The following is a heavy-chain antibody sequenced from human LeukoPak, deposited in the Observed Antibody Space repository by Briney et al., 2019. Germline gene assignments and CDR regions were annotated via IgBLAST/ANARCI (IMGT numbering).Heavy chain of an antibody. Sequence: SETLSLTCTVSGGSISSYYWSWIRQPPGKGLEWIGYIYYSGSTNYNPSLKSRVTISVDTSKNQFSLKLSSVTAADTAVCYCARMGKYSTKYFQHWGQGTLVTVSS. CDR1: GGSISSYY. J-gene: IGHJ1*01. D-gene: IGHD6-6*01. CDR3: ARMGKYSTKYFQH. V-gene: IGHV4-59*01. CDR2: IYYSGST.